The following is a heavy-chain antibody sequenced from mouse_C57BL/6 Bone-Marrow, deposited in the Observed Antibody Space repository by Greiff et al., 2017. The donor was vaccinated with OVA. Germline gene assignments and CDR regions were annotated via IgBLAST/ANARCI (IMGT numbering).Heavy chain of an antibody. V-gene: IGHV1-26*01. CDR3: ARPLDYYGSSYLYFDF. J-gene: IGHJ1*03. CDR2: INPNNGGT. D-gene: IGHD1-1*01. Sequence: EVQLQQSGPELVKPGASVKISCKASGYTFTDYYMNWVKQSHGKSLEWIGDINPNNGGTSYNQKFKGKATLTVDKSSSTAYMELRSLTSEDSAVYYCARPLDYYGSSYLYFDFWGTGTTVTVSS. CDR1: GYTFTDYY.